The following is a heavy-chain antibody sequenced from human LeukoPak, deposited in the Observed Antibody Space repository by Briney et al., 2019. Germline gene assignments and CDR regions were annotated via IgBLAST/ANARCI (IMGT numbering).Heavy chain of an antibody. Sequence: SQTLSLTCTVSGGSISSGGYCWSWIRQHPGKGLEWIGYIYYSGSTYYNPSLKSRVTISVDTSKNQFSLKLSSVTAADTAVYYCARHYSSGGYYDSTGYYYEGYFDYWGQGTLVTVSS. CDR1: GGSISSGGYC. CDR2: IYYSGST. J-gene: IGHJ4*02. V-gene: IGHV4-31*03. D-gene: IGHD3-22*01. CDR3: ARHYSSGGYYDSTGYYYEGYFDY.